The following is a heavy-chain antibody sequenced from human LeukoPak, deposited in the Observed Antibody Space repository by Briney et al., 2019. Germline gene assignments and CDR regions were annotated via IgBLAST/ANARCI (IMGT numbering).Heavy chain of an antibody. CDR2: INTDGSGT. D-gene: IGHD5-18*01. CDR3: ATGSGLWSPDY. V-gene: IGHV3-74*01. CDR1: GFTFSSYW. Sequence: GGSLRLSCAASGFTFSSYWMHWVRQAPGKGLVWVSRINTDGSGTSYADSVKGRFTISRDNAKNRLYVQMYSLRVEDTAVYYCATGSGLWSPDYWGQGTLVTVSS. J-gene: IGHJ4*02.